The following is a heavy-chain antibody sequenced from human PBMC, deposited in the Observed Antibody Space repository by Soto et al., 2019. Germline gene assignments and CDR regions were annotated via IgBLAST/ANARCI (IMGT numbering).Heavy chain of an antibody. CDR2: ISAYNGNT. CDR3: ARIRSYSSSWRIDALDI. CDR1: GYTFTSYG. V-gene: IGHV1-18*01. J-gene: IGHJ3*02. D-gene: IGHD6-13*01. Sequence: GASVKVSCKASGYTFTSYGISWVRQAPGQGLEWMGWISAYNGNTNYAQKLQGRVTMTTDTSTSTAYMELRSLRSDDTAVYYCARIRSYSSSWRIDALDIWGQGTMVTVSS.